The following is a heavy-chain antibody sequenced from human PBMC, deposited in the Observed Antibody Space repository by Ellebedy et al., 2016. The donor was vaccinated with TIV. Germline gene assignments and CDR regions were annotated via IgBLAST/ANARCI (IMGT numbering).Heavy chain of an antibody. J-gene: IGHJ6*02. V-gene: IGHV1-24*01. CDR2: FDPEDGET. Sequence: ASVKVSXXVSGYTLTELSMHWVRQAPGKGLEWMGGFDPEDGETIYAQKFQGRVTMTEDTSTDTAYMELSSLRSEDTAVYYCATGRMVRGVINGIDVWGQGTTVTVSS. CDR3: ATGRMVRGVINGIDV. CDR1: GYTLTELS. D-gene: IGHD3-10*01.